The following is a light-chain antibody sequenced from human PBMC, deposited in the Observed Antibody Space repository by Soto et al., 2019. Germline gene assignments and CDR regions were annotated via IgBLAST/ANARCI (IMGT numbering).Light chain of an antibody. Sequence: QSALTQPASVSGSPGQSITISCTGTSADVGGYNFVSWYQHHPGKAPKLMIYDVSNRPSGVPNRFSGSKSGNTASLTISGLQAEDEADYYCSSYTSSRTHVVFGGGTKLTVL. J-gene: IGLJ2*01. CDR1: SADVGGYNF. CDR3: SSYTSSRTHVV. V-gene: IGLV2-14*03. CDR2: DVS.